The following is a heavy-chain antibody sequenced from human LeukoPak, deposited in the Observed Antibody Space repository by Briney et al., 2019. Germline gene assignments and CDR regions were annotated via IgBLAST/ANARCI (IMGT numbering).Heavy chain of an antibody. V-gene: IGHV4-59*12. CDR3: ASQMKILVPAFDI. Sequence: SETLSLTCTVSGGSISSYYWSWIRQPPGKGLEWIGYIYYSGSTNYNPSLKSRVTISVDTSKNQFSLKLTSVTAADTAIYFCASQMKILVPAFDIWGQGTMVTVSS. D-gene: IGHD2-8*02. CDR1: GGSISSYY. CDR2: IYYSGST. J-gene: IGHJ3*02.